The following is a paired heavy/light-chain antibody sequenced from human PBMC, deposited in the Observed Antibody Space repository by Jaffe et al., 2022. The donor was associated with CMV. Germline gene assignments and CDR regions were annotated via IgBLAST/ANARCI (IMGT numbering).Heavy chain of an antibody. CDR1: GFTFSSYW. CDR2: IKQDGSEK. D-gene: IGHD2-2*01. Sequence: EVQLVESGGGLVQPGGSLRLSCAASGFTFSSYWMSWVRQAPGKGLEWVANIKQDGSEKYYVDSVKGRLTISRDNAKNSLYLQMNSLRVEDTAVYYCARDGEPWIGYCSSTRCNPYYSGMDVWGQGTTVTVSS. J-gene: IGHJ6*02. CDR3: ARDGEPWIGYCSSTRCNPYYSGMDV. V-gene: IGHV3-7*01.
Light chain of an antibody. CDR1: QSVSSN. V-gene: IGKV3-15*01. CDR2: GAS. J-gene: IGKJ4*01. CDR3: QQYNNWPPLT. Sequence: ETVMTQSPATLSVSPGERATLSCRASQSVSSNLAWYQQRPGQAPRLLIYGASTRATGIPARFSGSGSGTEFALTISSLQSEDFAVYYCQQYNNWPPLTFGGGTKVEIK.